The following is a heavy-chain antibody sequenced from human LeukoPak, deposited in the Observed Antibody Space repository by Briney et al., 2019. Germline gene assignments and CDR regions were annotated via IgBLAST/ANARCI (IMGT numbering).Heavy chain of an antibody. CDR2: IYYSGST. J-gene: IGHJ5*02. D-gene: IGHD2-2*02. CDR1: GGSISSSNW. CDR3: GRGHKYPINWFDP. V-gene: IGHV4-4*02. Sequence: SGTLSLTCAVSGGSISSSNWWSWVRQPPGKGLEWIGYIYYSGSTNYNPSLKSRVTISVDTSKNQFSLKLSSVTAADTAVYYCGRGHKYPINWFDPWGQGTLVTVSS.